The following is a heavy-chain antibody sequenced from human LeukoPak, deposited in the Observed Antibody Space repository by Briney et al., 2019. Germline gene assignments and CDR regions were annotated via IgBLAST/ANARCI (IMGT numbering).Heavy chain of an antibody. V-gene: IGHV3-23*01. CDR1: GFTFSSYA. CDR3: AKDLKVTSSSSLDY. CDR2: FSGSGGST. Sequence: GGSLRLSCAASGFTFSSYAMSWVRQAPGKGLEWVSAFSGSGGSTYYADSVKGRFTISRDNSKNTLYLQMNSLRAEDTAVYYCAKDLKVTSSSSLDYWGQGTLVTVSS. J-gene: IGHJ4*02. D-gene: IGHD6-6*01.